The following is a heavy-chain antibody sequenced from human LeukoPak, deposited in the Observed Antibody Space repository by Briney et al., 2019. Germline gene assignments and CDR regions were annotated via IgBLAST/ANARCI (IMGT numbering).Heavy chain of an antibody. CDR2: MSPKSGNT. D-gene: IGHD7-27*01. CDR3: VRTPPNWGADY. V-gene: IGHV1-8*01. J-gene: IGHJ4*02. Sequence: ASVTVSCTASGYTFTSYDINWVRQATGQGLEWMGWMSPKSGNTGYAQKFQGRVTMTRNTAISTAYMELSSLRSEDTAVYYCVRTPPNWGADYWGQGTLVTVSS. CDR1: GYTFTSYD.